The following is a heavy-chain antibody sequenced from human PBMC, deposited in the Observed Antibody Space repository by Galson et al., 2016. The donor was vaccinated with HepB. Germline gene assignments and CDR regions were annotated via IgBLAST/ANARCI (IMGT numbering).Heavy chain of an antibody. Sequence: LVKPTQTLTLTCTFSGFSLSSTGMRVSWIRQPPGKALEWLARIDWDDDKFYSTSLKTRLTISKDTSKNQVVLTVTNMDPVDTATHYCARTDGTYFDYWGQGTLITVSS. D-gene: IGHD1-14*01. J-gene: IGHJ4*02. V-gene: IGHV2-70*04. CDR1: GFSLSSTGMR. CDR2: IDWDDDK. CDR3: ARTDGTYFDY.